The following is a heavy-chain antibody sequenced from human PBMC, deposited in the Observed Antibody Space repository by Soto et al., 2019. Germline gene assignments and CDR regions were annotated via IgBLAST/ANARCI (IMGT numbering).Heavy chain of an antibody. V-gene: IGHV4-59*08. D-gene: IGHD6-19*01. J-gene: IGHJ6*03. Sequence: SETLSLTCTVSGGSISSYYWSWIRQPPGKGLEWIGYIYYSGSTNYNPSLKSRVTISVDTSKNQFSLKLSSVTAADTAVYYCARQEAVGRYSSGCPRGCYMDVWGKGTTVTVSS. CDR3: ARQEAVGRYSSGCPRGCYMDV. CDR1: GGSISSYY. CDR2: IYYSGST.